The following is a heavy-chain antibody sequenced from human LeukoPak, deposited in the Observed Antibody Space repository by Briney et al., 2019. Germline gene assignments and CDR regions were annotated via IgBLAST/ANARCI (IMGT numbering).Heavy chain of an antibody. CDR1: GGSFSGYY. J-gene: IGHJ4*02. V-gene: IGHV4-34*01. CDR3: ASSPNYYDSSGFINY. CDR2: INHSGST. Sequence: SETLSLTCAVYGGSFSGYYWSWIRQPPGKGLEWIGEINHSGSTNYNPSLKSRVTISVDTSKNQFSLKLSSVTAADTAVYYCASSPNYYDSSGFINYWGQGTLVTVSS. D-gene: IGHD3-22*01.